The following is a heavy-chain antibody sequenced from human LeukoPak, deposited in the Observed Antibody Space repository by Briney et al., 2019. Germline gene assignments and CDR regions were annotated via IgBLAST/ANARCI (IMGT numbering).Heavy chain of an antibody. V-gene: IGHV4-61*01. J-gene: IGHJ4*02. CDR1: GGSVSSGSYY. Sequence: PSETLSLTCTVSGGSVSSGSYYWRWIRQPPGKGLEWIGYIYYSGSTNYNPSLKSRVTISVDTSKNQFSLKLSSVTAADTAVYYCARARARSEYCSGGRCYPITPWDYWGQGTLVTVSS. D-gene: IGHD2-15*01. CDR3: ARARARSEYCSGGRCYPITPWDY. CDR2: IYYSGST.